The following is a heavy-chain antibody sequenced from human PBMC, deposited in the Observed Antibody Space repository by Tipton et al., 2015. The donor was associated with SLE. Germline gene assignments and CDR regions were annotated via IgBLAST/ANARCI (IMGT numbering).Heavy chain of an antibody. CDR1: GGSVSSSGYY. Sequence: TLSLTCTVSGGSVSSSGYYWAWIRQPPGKGLEWIASVYYTGSTYYNPSLKSRVTISVDTSKSQFYLRLSSVTAADTAVYYCARSERYYYGSGHFDVFDIWGQGTMVTVSS. D-gene: IGHD3-10*01. V-gene: IGHV4-39*07. CDR3: ARSERYYYGSGHFDVFDI. CDR2: VYYTGST. J-gene: IGHJ3*02.